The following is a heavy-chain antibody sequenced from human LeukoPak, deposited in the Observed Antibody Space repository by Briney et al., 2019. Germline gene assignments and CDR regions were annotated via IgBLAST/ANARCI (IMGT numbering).Heavy chain of an antibody. CDR2: IYYIGST. CDR3: ARDDTYFYDSSGHGFDF. D-gene: IGHD3-22*01. Sequence: SETLSLTCTVSGDSISSSPYYWGWVRQPPGKGLEWIGSIYYIGSTHYNPSLKRRVTISVDTSKNQFSLKLSSVTAADTALYFCARDDTYFYDSSGHGFDFWGQGTLVTVSS. CDR1: GDSISSSPYY. J-gene: IGHJ4*02. V-gene: IGHV4-39*07.